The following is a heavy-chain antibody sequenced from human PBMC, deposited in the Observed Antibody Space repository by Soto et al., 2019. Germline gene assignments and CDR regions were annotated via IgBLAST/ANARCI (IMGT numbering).Heavy chain of an antibody. D-gene: IGHD3-16*01. J-gene: IGHJ4*02. CDR1: GFTFNTYW. CDR2: IKEDGSEK. V-gene: IGHV3-7*04. Sequence: EVQLVESGGDLVQPGGSLRLSCAASGFTFNTYWMSWVRQAPGKGLEWLANIKEDGSEKYYVDSVKGRFTISRDNAKNSLYLQVNGLRAEDTAVYYCARGAGIGDYWGQGTLVTVSS. CDR3: ARGAGIGDY.